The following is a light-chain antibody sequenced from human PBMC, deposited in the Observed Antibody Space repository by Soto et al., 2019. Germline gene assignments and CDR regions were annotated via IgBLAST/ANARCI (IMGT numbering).Light chain of an antibody. J-gene: IGKJ1*01. Sequence: EIVLTQSPATLSLSPGERATLSCRASQSVSSYLAWYQQKPGQAPRLLIYDASNRATGIPARFSGSGSGTDFTLNISSLEPEDFAVYYCQQRSNWHSWTFGQGTKVEIK. CDR1: QSVSSY. CDR2: DAS. V-gene: IGKV3-11*01. CDR3: QQRSNWHSWT.